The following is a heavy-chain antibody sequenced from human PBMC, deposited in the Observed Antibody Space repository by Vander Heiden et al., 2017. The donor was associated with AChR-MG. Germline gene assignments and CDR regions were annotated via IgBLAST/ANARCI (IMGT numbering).Heavy chain of an antibody. CDR2: LSGFGGSP. V-gene: IGHV3-23*01. CDR3: ARDRGLGRYFDL. CDR1: GFTFGDHA. Sequence: EVQLLESGGGLLQPGGSLRLSCAASGFTFGDHAMTWVRQAPGKGLEWVSSLSGFGGSPYYADSVKGRFTISRDNSKNTLYLQMNSLRAEDTAVYYCARDRGLGRYFDLWGRGTLVTVS. J-gene: IGHJ2*01. D-gene: IGHD5-12*01.